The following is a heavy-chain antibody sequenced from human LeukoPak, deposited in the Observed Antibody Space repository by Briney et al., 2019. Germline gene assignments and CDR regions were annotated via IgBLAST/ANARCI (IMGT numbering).Heavy chain of an antibody. V-gene: IGHV4-31*03. J-gene: IGHJ4*02. D-gene: IGHD5-12*01. CDR1: GGSISSGGYY. CDR2: IYYSGST. Sequence: SQTLSLTCTVSGGSISSGGYYWSWIRQHPGKGLEWIGYIYYSGSTYYNPSLKSRVTISVDTSKNQFSLKLSSVTAADTAVYYCARAGDGCDVFLLGRGEFDYWGQGTLVTVSS. CDR3: ARAGDGCDVFLLGRGEFDY.